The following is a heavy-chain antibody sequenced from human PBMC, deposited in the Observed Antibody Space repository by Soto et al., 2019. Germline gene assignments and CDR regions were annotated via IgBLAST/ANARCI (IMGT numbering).Heavy chain of an antibody. CDR3: AREYSGYDRVGFDY. D-gene: IGHD5-12*01. CDR2: ISSSSSYI. CDR1: GFTFSSYS. J-gene: IGHJ4*02. V-gene: IGHV3-21*01. Sequence: GGSLRLSCAASGFTFSSYSMNWVRQAPGKGLEWVSSISSSSSYIYYADSVKGRFTISRDNAKNSLYLQMNSLRAEDTAVYYCAREYSGYDRVGFDYWGQGTLVTVSS.